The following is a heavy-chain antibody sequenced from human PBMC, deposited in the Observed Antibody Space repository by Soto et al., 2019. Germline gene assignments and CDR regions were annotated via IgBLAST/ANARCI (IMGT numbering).Heavy chain of an antibody. Sequence: ASVKVSCKASGFTFTSSAMQWVRQARGQGLEWIGWISVDSGNTNYAQKFQERVTMTTDTSTSTAYMELRSLRSDDTAVYYCAREDLGDGIDYWGQGTLVTVSS. CDR2: ISVDSGNT. CDR1: GFTFTSSA. J-gene: IGHJ4*02. D-gene: IGHD7-27*01. CDR3: AREDLGDGIDY. V-gene: IGHV1-18*01.